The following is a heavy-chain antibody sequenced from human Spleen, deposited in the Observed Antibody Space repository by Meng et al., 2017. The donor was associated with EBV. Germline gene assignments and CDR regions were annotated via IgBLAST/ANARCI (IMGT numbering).Heavy chain of an antibody. CDR3: ASRYCPTTSCRQD. V-gene: IGHV4-4*02. J-gene: IGHJ4*02. D-gene: IGHD2-2*01. CDR2: IYHSGST. Sequence: VRLQESGPGLVKPSGTLSLTCAVPGDSISSDKWWSWVRQPPGKGLEWIGEIYHSGSTNYNPSLTSRVTILVDKSENQFSLKLSSVTAADTAVYYCASRYCPTTSCRQDWGQGTLVTVSS. CDR1: GDSISSDKW.